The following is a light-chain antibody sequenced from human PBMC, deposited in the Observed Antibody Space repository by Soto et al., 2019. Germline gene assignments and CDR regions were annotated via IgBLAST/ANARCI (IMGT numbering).Light chain of an antibody. J-gene: IGKJ4*01. CDR3: QQYGSSPLT. CDR2: RAS. CDR1: QSVSSDY. Sequence: EIVLTQSPGTLSLSPGERSTLSCRASQSVSSDYLAWYRQKPGQTPKVLIYRASSRATGIPDRFSGSGSGTDFTLTISRLEPEDFEVYYCQQYGSSPLTFGGETKVEIK. V-gene: IGKV3-20*01.